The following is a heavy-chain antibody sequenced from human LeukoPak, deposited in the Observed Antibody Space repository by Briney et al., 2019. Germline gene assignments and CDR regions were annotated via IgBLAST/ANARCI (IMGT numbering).Heavy chain of an antibody. V-gene: IGHV3-23*01. D-gene: IGHD6-13*01. CDR1: GFTFSNYG. J-gene: IGHJ4*02. CDR3: AKSPTRGILFDY. CDR2: ISGSGGST. Sequence: PGGSLRLSCAASGFTFSNYGMSWVRQAPGKGLEWVSTISGSGGSTYYADSVKGRFTISRDNSKNTLYLQMNSLRAEDTAVYYCAKSPTRGILFDYWGQGTPVTVSS.